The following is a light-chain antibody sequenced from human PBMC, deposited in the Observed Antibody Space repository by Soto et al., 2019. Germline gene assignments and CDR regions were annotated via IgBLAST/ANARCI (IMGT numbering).Light chain of an antibody. CDR1: QSISSW. CDR3: QQYYRLVT. V-gene: IGKV1-5*03. CDR2: KAS. Sequence: DIQMTQSPSTLSASLGDRVTITCRASQSISSWLAWYQQKPGKAPKLLIYKASSLESGVPSRFSGSGSGTEFTLTISSLQPDDSATYYCQQYYRLVTFGPGTKVDIK. J-gene: IGKJ3*01.